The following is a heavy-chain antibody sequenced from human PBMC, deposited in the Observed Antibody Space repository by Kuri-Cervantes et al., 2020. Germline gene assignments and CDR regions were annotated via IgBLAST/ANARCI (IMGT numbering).Heavy chain of an antibody. D-gene: IGHD6-25*01. CDR3: AKDIPIAA. V-gene: IGHV4-38-2*02. CDR1: GYSISSGYY. J-gene: IGHJ4*02. CDR2: IYHSGST. Sequence: GSRRPSCAVSGYSISSGYYWGWIRQPPGKGLEWIGSIYHSGSTYYNPSLKSRVTISVDTSKNQFSLKLSSVTAADTALYYCAKDIPIAAWGQGTLVTVSS.